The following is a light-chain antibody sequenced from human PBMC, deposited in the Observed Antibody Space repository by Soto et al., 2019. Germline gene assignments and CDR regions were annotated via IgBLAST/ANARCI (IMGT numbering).Light chain of an antibody. CDR3: QHYSLYSPWT. CDR1: QNINAW. CDR2: DAS. J-gene: IGKJ1*01. Sequence: DIQMTQAPSTLSASVGDSVTISCRASQNINAWLAWYQQRPGQAPKLLIYDASTVQSGVPSRFSGSGSGTEFTLTISSLQPDDSATYYCQHYSLYSPWTFGQGTKVDI. V-gene: IGKV1-5*01.